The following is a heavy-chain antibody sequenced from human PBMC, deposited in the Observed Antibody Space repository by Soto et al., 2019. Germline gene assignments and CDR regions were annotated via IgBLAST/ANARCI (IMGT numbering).Heavy chain of an antibody. Sequence: PSETLSLTCTVSGGSISSYYWSWIRQPPGKGLEWIGYIYYSGSTNYNPSLKSRVTISVDTSKNQFSLKLSSVTAADTAVYYCARDRKGYSYGPSPYYYYYGMDVWGQGTTVTVSS. J-gene: IGHJ6*02. D-gene: IGHD5-18*01. CDR3: ARDRKGYSYGPSPYYYYYGMDV. CDR1: GGSISSYY. V-gene: IGHV4-59*01. CDR2: IYYSGST.